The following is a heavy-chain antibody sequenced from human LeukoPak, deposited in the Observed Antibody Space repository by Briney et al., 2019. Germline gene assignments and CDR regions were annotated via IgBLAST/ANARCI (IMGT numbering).Heavy chain of an antibody. CDR3: AKSFAGISFAEELFDP. Sequence: GGSLRLSCAASGFTFRSYAMSWVRQAPGKGLEWVSGISGSGGSTYYADSVKGRFTISRDNSKTTLYLQMNSVRAEDTAVYYCAKSFAGISFAEELFDPWGQGTLVTVSS. CDR2: ISGSGGST. CDR1: GFTFRSYA. D-gene: IGHD2-15*01. J-gene: IGHJ5*02. V-gene: IGHV3-23*01.